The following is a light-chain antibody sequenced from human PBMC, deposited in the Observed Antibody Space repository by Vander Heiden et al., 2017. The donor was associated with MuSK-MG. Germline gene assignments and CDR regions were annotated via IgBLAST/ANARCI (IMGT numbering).Light chain of an antibody. V-gene: IGKV3-11*01. CDR3: QQRSNWPPLLT. J-gene: IGKJ4*01. CDR2: DAS. Sequence: EIVLTHSPATLSLSPGERATLSCRASQSVSSYLAWYQQKPGQAPRLLIYDASNRATGITARFSGSGAGTDFTLTISSLEPEDFAVYYCQQRSNWPPLLTFGGGTKVEIK. CDR1: QSVSSY.